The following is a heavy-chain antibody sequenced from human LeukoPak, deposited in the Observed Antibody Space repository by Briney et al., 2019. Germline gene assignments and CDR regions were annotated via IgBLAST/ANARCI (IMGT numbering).Heavy chain of an antibody. CDR3: AKSPTGQQLLYFDC. D-gene: IGHD6-13*01. J-gene: IGHJ4*02. CDR2: ISGGGGTT. CDR1: GFTFSSYA. V-gene: IGHV3-23*01. Sequence: GGSLRLSCAASGFTFSSYAMSWVRQAPGKGLEWVSAISGGGGTTYYADSVKGRFTISRDNSKNTLYLQMTSLRAEDTAVYYCAKSPTGQQLLYFDCWGQGTLVTVSS.